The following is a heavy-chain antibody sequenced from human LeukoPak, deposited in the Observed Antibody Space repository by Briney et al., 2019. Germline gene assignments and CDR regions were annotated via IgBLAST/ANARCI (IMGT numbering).Heavy chain of an antibody. CDR2: IYYSGST. Sequence: PSETLSLTCTVSGGSISGSSYYWGWIRQPPGKGLEWIGSIYYSGSTYYNPSLKSRVTISVDTSKNQFSLKLSSVTAADTAVYYCARGLRRSYYYYYGMDVWGQGTTVTVSS. V-gene: IGHV4-39*07. CDR3: ARGLRRSYYYYYGMDV. CDR1: GGSISGSSYY. J-gene: IGHJ6*02.